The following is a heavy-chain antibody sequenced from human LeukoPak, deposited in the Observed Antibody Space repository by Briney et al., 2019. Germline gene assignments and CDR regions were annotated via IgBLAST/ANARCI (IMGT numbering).Heavy chain of an antibody. J-gene: IGHJ4*02. CDR3: AGGSGISDF. CDR1: GFTFSNYG. CDR2: IWHDGSNK. Sequence: GGSLRLSCAASGFTFSNYGMHWVRQAPGKGLEWVALIWHDGSNKYYADSVKGRLTISRDNSKNTLYLQMNSLRAEDTAVYYCAGGSGISDFWGQGTLVTVSS. V-gene: IGHV3-33*01. D-gene: IGHD1-26*01.